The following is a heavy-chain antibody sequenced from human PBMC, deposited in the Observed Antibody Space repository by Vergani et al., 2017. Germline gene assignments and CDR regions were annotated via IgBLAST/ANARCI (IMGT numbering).Heavy chain of an antibody. V-gene: IGHV4-61*02. D-gene: IGHD4-23*01. CDR1: GASLNNDFYY. Sequence: QVQLQESGPGLVKPSQTLSLTCTVSGASLNNDFYYWHWIRQPAGKGLEWIGRIYVSGITDYNSSLQSRVSMSVDTSKNQFSLTLTSLTAADTAVYYCARDNKQLRPSAFDLWGQGTMVTVSS. J-gene: IGHJ3*01. CDR3: ARDNKQLRPSAFDL. CDR2: IYVSGIT.